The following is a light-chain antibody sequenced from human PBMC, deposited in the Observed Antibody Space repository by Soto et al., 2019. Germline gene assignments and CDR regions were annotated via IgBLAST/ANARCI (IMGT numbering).Light chain of an antibody. CDR2: EVS. V-gene: IGLV2-14*01. J-gene: IGLJ3*02. CDR3: SSYGGNNYVL. Sequence: QSALTQPASVSGSVGQSITISCTGSSSDIGDYGYVSWYQQHPGKAPKLMIFEVSNRPSGVSNRFSGSKSGNTASLTISGLQAEDEADYYCSSYGGNNYVLFGGGTKLTVL. CDR1: SSDIGDYGY.